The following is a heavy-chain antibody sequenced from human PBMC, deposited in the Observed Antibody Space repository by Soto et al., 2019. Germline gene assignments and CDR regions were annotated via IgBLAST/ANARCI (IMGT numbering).Heavy chain of an antibody. Sequence: QVQLQESGPGLVKPSQTLSLTCTVSGGSISSGGYYWSWIRQHPGKGLEWIGYIYYSGSTYYNPSLKSRVTVSVHTSKNQYSLKLSSVAAGDTAVYYCARALRGGYYYGSGSYYPYYFDYWGQGTLVTVSS. V-gene: IGHV4-31*03. D-gene: IGHD3-10*01. CDR1: GGSISSGGYY. CDR2: IYYSGST. CDR3: ARALRGGYYYGSGSYYPYYFDY. J-gene: IGHJ4*02.